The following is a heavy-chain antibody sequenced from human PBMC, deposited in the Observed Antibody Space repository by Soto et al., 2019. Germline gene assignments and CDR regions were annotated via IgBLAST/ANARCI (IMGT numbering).Heavy chain of an antibody. CDR2: INHSGTT. Sequence: SETLSLTCAVYGGSVSGYFWSWIRQPPGKGLEWIGEINHSGTTSYSPSLDSRVTTSVDTSKNQFSLRLGSVTAADTAIYYCARRYCSDSYCSYFDYWGRGTLVTVPQ. J-gene: IGHJ4*02. CDR3: ARRYCSDSYCSYFDY. CDR1: GGSVSGYF. V-gene: IGHV4-34*01. D-gene: IGHD2-15*01.